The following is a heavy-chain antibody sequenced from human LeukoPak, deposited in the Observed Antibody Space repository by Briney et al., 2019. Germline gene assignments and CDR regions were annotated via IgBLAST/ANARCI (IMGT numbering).Heavy chain of an antibody. CDR1: GGTFSSYA. J-gene: IGHJ4*02. V-gene: IGHV1-69*05. CDR2: IIPIFGTA. Sequence: ASVTLSCTASGGTFSSYAISWVRQAPGQGLEWMGGIIPIFGTANYAQKFQGRVTITTDESTSTAYMELSSLRSEDTAVYYCARAGSHYYDSSGPLLWGQGTLVTVSS. CDR3: ARAGSHYYDSSGPLL. D-gene: IGHD3-22*01.